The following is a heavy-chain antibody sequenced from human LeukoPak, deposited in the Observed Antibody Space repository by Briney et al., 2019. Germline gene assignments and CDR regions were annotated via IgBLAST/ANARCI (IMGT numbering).Heavy chain of an antibody. CDR3: SRGGMFRYGGTSGDY. V-gene: IGHV3-7*01. D-gene: IGHD5-18*01. J-gene: IGHJ4*02. CDR1: GFTFGTYW. CDR2: INQDGSET. Sequence: GGSLRLSCEASGFTFGTYWMTWVRQAPGRGLEWVANINQDGSETYYVDSVKGRFTMYRDNAKNSLYLQMSSLRAEDTAVYYCSRGGMFRYGGTSGDYWGQGTLVTVSS.